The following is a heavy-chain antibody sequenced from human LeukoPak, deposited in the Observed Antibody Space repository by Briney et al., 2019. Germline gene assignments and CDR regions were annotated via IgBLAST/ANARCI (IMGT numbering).Heavy chain of an antibody. Sequence: ASVKVSCKASGYSFTDYYMHWVRQAPGQGLEWMGWINPNSGGTIYAQDVQGRVTMTRDTSITTAYMQLNRLTSDDTAVYYCATRAVRDSYYYGMDVWGQGPSVTVSS. D-gene: IGHD3-10*01. CDR3: ATRAVRDSYYYGMDV. CDR2: INPNSGGT. CDR1: GYSFTDYY. V-gene: IGHV1-2*02. J-gene: IGHJ6*02.